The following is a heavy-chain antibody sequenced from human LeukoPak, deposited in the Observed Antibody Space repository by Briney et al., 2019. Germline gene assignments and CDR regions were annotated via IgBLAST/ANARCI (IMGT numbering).Heavy chain of an antibody. CDR2: INHSGST. V-gene: IGHV4-34*01. Sequence: PSETLSLTCAVYGGSFSGYYWSWIRQPPGKGLEWIGEINHSGSTNYNPSLKSRVTISVDTSKNQFSLKLSSVTAADTAVYYCARGTGRRITIFGVVIREPLDYWGQGTLVTVSS. J-gene: IGHJ4*02. CDR3: ARGTGRRITIFGVVIREPLDY. D-gene: IGHD3-3*01. CDR1: GGSFSGYY.